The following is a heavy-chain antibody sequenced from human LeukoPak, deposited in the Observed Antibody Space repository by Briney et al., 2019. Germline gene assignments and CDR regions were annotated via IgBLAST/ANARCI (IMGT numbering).Heavy chain of an antibody. J-gene: IGHJ6*02. CDR2: INHSGST. Sequence: SETLSLTCAVYGGSFSGYYWSWIRQPPGKGLEWIGEINHSGSTNYSPSLKSRVTISVDTSKNQFSLKLSSVTAADTAVYYCARLRRYYYDSSGYYPIITYYYYGMDVWGQGTTVTVSS. CDR1: GGSFSGYY. V-gene: IGHV4-34*01. D-gene: IGHD3-22*01. CDR3: ARLRRYYYDSSGYYPIITYYYYGMDV.